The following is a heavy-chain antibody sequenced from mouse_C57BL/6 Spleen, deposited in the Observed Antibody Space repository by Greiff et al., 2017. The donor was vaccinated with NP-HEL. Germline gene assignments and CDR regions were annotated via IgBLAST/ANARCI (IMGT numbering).Heavy chain of an antibody. V-gene: IGHV1-80*01. CDR1: GYAFSSYW. D-gene: IGHD2-4*01. CDR2: IYPGDGDT. J-gene: IGHJ3*01. Sequence: VQLQQSGAELVKPGASVKISCKASGYAFSSYWMNWVKQRPGTGLEWIGQIYPGDGDTNYNGKFKGKATLTADKSSSTAYMQLSSLTSEDSAVYFCARSGDYGWFAYWGQGTLVTVSA. CDR3: ARSGDYGWFAY.